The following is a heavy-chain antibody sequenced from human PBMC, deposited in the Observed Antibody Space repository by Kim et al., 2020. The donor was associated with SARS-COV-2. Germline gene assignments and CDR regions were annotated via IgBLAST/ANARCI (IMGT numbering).Heavy chain of an antibody. V-gene: IGHV3-9*01. Sequence: GGSLRLSCAASGFTFDDYAMHWVRQAPGKGLEWVSGISWNSGSIGYADSVKGRFTISRDNAKNSLYLQMNSLRAEDTALYYCAKFADRWGSGRNSWGQGT. CDR1: GFTFDDYA. J-gene: IGHJ4*02. CDR2: ISWNSGSI. CDR3: AKFADRWGSGRNS. D-gene: IGHD2-15*01.